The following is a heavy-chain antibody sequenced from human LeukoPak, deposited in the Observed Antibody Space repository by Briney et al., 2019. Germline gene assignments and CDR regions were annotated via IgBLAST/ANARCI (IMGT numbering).Heavy chain of an antibody. D-gene: IGHD2-21*02. CDR2: IQYDGSNK. CDR1: GFTFSSYG. Sequence: GGSLRLSCTASGFTFSSYGIHWVRQAPGKGLEWVAFIQYDGSNKYYADSVKGRFTISRDNSKNTLYLEMNSLRAEDTAVYYCAKVLCGDDCYWGDYFDYWGQGTLVTVSS. V-gene: IGHV3-30*02. J-gene: IGHJ4*02. CDR3: AKVLCGDDCYWGDYFDY.